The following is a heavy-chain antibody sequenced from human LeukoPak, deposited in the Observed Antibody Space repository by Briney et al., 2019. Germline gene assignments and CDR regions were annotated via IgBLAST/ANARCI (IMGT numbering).Heavy chain of an antibody. Sequence: RPGGSLRLSCAASGFTFTTYSLTWVRQAPGKGLEWVSAISNSGGSTHYADSVKGRFTISRDNSKNTLYLQMNSLRAEDTAVYYCAKDGGRFIPKLRFLEWLSNYYYMDVWGKGTTVTVSS. V-gene: IGHV3-23*01. CDR2: ISNSGGST. CDR3: AKDGGRFIPKLRFLEWLSNYYYMDV. D-gene: IGHD3-3*01. J-gene: IGHJ6*03. CDR1: GFTFTTYS.